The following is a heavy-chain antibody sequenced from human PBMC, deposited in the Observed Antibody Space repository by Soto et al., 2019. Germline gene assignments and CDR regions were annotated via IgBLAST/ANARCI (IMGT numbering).Heavy chain of an antibody. CDR3: ARTGHYNSSPFDY. CDR1: GDSISSYY. Sequence: TLSLTCTVSGDSISSYYWSWIRQPPGKGLEWIGYIYSSGSTNYNPSLESRVTISVDTSKNQFSLKLSSVTAADTAVYYCARTGHYNSSPFDYWGLGALVPVSP. V-gene: IGHV4-59*08. CDR2: IYSSGST. D-gene: IGHD6-13*01. J-gene: IGHJ4*02.